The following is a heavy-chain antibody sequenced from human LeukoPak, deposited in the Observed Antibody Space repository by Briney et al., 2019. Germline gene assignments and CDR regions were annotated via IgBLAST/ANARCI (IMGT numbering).Heavy chain of an antibody. J-gene: IGHJ4*02. D-gene: IGHD3-22*01. CDR1: GFTFSNAW. CDR2: VKSKTDGGTT. Sequence: PGGSLRLSCAASGFTFSNAWMNWVRQAPGKGLEWVGRVKSKTDGGTTDYAAPVKGRFTISRDGSKNTLYLQMNSLKTEDTAVYYCSTTYYYDSSEGYWGQGTLVTVSS. CDR3: STTYYYDSSEGY. V-gene: IGHV3-15*07.